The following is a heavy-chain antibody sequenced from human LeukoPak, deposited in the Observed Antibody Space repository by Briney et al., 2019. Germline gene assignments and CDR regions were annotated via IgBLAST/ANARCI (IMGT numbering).Heavy chain of an antibody. J-gene: IGHJ5*02. V-gene: IGHV1-3*01. D-gene: IGHD3-10*01. Sequence: ASVKVSCKASGYTFTSYAMHWVRQAPGQRLEWMGWINAGNGNIKYSQKFQGRVAITRDTSASTAYMELSSLRSEDTAVYYCARETSGAFFFDPWGQGTLVTVSS. CDR3: ARETSGAFFFDP. CDR2: INAGNGNI. CDR1: GYTFTSYA.